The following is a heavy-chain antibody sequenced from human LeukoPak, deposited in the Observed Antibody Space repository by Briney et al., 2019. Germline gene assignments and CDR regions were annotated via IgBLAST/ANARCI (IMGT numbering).Heavy chain of an antibody. CDR1: GGSFSGYY. Sequence: SETLSLICAVYGGSFSGYYWSWIRQPPGKGLEWIGEINHSGSTNYNPSLKSRVTISVDTSKNQFSLKLSSVTAADAAVYYCARRTLISSSWQLRGLHFDYWGQGTLVTVSS. CDR2: INHSGST. J-gene: IGHJ4*02. V-gene: IGHV4-34*01. D-gene: IGHD6-13*01. CDR3: ARRTLISSSWQLRGLHFDY.